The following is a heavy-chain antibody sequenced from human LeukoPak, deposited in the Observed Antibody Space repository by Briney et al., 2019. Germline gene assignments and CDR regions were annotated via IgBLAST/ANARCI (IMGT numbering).Heavy chain of an antibody. D-gene: IGHD4-17*01. CDR1: GGSISSYY. CDR3: AREIDGDYDAWVAFDI. V-gene: IGHV4-4*07. Sequence: PSETLSLTCTVSGGSISSYYWSWIRQPAGKGLEWIGRIYTSGSTNYNPSLKSRVTMSVDTSKNQFSLKLSSVTAADTAVYYCAREIDGDYDAWVAFDIWGQGTMVNVSS. J-gene: IGHJ3*02. CDR2: IYTSGST.